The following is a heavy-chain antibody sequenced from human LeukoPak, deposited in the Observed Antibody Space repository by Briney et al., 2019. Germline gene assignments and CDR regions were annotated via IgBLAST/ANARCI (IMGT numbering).Heavy chain of an antibody. CDR1: GYIFSTYC. V-gene: IGHV5-51*01. J-gene: IGHJ6*02. CDR3: ARRAYCGGDCTSAYYDYFAMDV. Sequence: GESLKISCKGSGYIFSTYCIVWVRQMPGKGLEWMGIICPADSDITYSPSFQGQVTISTDRSTSTAYLQWSSLKASDTAMYYCARRAYCGGDCTSAYYDYFAMDVWGPGTTVTVSS. CDR2: ICPADSDI. D-gene: IGHD2-21*02.